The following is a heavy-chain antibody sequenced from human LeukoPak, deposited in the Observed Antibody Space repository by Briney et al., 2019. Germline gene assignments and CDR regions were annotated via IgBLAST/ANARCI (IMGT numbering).Heavy chain of an antibody. D-gene: IGHD3-22*01. Sequence: GRSLRLSCAASGFTFSSYGMHWVRQAPGKGLEWVAVIPYDGSNKYYADSVKGRFTISRDNSKNTLYLQMNSLRAEDTAVYYCAKEGYYYDSSGYNYYYGMDVWGQGTTVTVSS. V-gene: IGHV3-30*18. J-gene: IGHJ6*02. CDR2: IPYDGSNK. CDR1: GFTFSSYG. CDR3: AKEGYYYDSSGYNYYYGMDV.